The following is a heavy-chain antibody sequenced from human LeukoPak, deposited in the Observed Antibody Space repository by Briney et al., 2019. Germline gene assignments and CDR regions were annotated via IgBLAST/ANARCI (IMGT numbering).Heavy chain of an antibody. CDR3: ARLDLDVVASAFDY. J-gene: IGHJ4*02. CDR2: IYPGDSDY. V-gene: IGHV5-51*01. D-gene: IGHD5-12*01. Sequence: GESLKISCKGSGYSFTTYWIGWVRQLPGKGLEWMGSIYPGDSDYRHSPSLQGQVTISADKSINTAYLQWNSLKPSDTAMYYCARLDLDVVASAFDYWGQGTLVTVSS. CDR1: GYSFTTYW.